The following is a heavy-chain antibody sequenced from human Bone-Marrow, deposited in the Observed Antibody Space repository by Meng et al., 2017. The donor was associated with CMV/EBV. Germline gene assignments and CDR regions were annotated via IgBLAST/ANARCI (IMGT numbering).Heavy chain of an antibody. CDR3: AGDPTFHNAGSQRAPPKNWFDP. J-gene: IGHJ5*02. V-gene: IGHV3-21*01. CDR2: ISRDGNYI. CDR1: GFTFSSYR. Sequence: GESLKICCAASGFTFSSYRMNLPRQAPEKGLEWVSSISRDGNYIYYTASVQGRFTISRDKAKNSLTRQMNDMRAEDAAIYFCAGDPTFHNAGSQRAPPKNWFDPWGQGTLVTVSS. D-gene: IGHD2-15*01.